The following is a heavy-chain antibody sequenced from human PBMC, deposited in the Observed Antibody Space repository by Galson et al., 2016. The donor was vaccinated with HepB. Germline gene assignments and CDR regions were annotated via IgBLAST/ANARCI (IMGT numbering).Heavy chain of an antibody. CDR3: TTVRSYGGLDY. CDR2: IRSKANSYAT. CDR1: GFTFSGSA. D-gene: IGHD1-26*01. V-gene: IGHV3-73*01. J-gene: IGHJ4*02. Sequence: SLRLSCAASGFTFSGSAMRRVRQASGKGLEWVGRIRSKANSYATPYAASVKGRFTISRDDSKNTAYLQMNSLKTEDTAVYYCTTVRSYGGLDYWGQGTLVTVSS.